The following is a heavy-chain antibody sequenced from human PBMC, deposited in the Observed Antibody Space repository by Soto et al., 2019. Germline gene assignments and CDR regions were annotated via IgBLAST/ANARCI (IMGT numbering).Heavy chain of an antibody. J-gene: IGHJ6*02. D-gene: IGHD3-22*01. Sequence: QVQLVQSGAEVKKPGASVKVSCKASGYTFTSYYMHWVRQAPGQGLEWMGIINPSGGSTSYAQKFQGRVTMTRDTSTSTVYMELSSLRSEDTAVYYCARWDSSGYSCYYYGMDVWGQGTTVTVSS. V-gene: IGHV1-46*01. CDR3: ARWDSSGYSCYYYGMDV. CDR1: GYTFTSYY. CDR2: INPSGGST.